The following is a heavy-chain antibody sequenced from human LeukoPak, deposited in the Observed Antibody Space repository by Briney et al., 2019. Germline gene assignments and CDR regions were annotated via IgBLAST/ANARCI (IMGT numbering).Heavy chain of an antibody. Sequence: PSETLSLTCTVSGGSISSYYWSWIRQPAGKGLECIGRIYTSGSTNYNPSLKSRVTMSVDTPKNQFSLKLSSVTAADTAVSYCARESGDYVGDAFDIWGQGTLVTVSS. CDR1: GGSISSYY. J-gene: IGHJ3*02. CDR2: IYTSGST. CDR3: ARESGDYVGDAFDI. V-gene: IGHV4-4*07. D-gene: IGHD4-17*01.